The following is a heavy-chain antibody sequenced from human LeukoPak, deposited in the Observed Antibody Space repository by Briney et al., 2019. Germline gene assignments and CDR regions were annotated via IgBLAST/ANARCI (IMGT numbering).Heavy chain of an antibody. CDR1: GFTFYDYA. CDR3: AKVGGDYYDSSGYYYAARYFDY. Sequence: GGSLRLSCAASGFTFYDYAMHWVRQAPGKGLEWVSGISWNSGSIGYADSVKGRFTISRDNAKNSLYLQMNSLRAEDTALYYCAKVGGDYYDSSGYYYAARYFDYWGQGTLVTVSS. V-gene: IGHV3-9*01. J-gene: IGHJ4*02. CDR2: ISWNSGSI. D-gene: IGHD3-22*01.